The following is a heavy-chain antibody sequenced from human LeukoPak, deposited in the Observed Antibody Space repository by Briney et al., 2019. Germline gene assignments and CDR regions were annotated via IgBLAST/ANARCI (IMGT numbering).Heavy chain of an antibody. Sequence: PGGSLRLSCAASGFTFSSYAMSWVRQAPGKGLEWVSAISGSGGSTYYADSVKGRFTISRDNSKNSLYLQMNSLRAEDPAIYYCANHILGYCSGGSCQNFDHWGQGTLVTVSS. CDR3: ANHILGYCSGGSCQNFDH. CDR1: GFTFSSYA. V-gene: IGHV3-23*01. J-gene: IGHJ4*02. D-gene: IGHD2-15*01. CDR2: ISGSGGST.